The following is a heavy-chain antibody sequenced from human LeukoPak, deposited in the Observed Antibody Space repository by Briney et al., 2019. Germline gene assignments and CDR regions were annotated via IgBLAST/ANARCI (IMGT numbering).Heavy chain of an antibody. Sequence: VSSRGSLRLSCAASGFTFSSYSMNWVRQAPGKGLEWVSSISSSSYIYYADSVKGRFTISRDNAKNSLYLQMNSLRAEDTAVYYCARVRNKAVTYYYYYYGMDVWGQGTTVTVSS. CDR2: ISSSSYI. CDR3: ARVRNKAVTYYYYYYGMDV. V-gene: IGHV3-21*01. J-gene: IGHJ6*02. CDR1: GFTFSSYS. D-gene: IGHD4-17*01.